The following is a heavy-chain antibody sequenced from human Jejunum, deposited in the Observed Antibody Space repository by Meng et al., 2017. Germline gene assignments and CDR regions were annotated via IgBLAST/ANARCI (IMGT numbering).Heavy chain of an antibody. V-gene: IGHV4-34*01. J-gene: IGHJ5*02. Sequence: QLQLLQWGAGLLKPSETLSLTCTVYGDSFTDYYWNWIRQPPGKGLEWIGEIHHSGSTNYNPSLESRVTMSGDTSRKQFSLRLSSVTAADTAVYYCARAKVTPMGYWFDPWGQGTLVTVSS. D-gene: IGHD2-21*02. CDR2: IHHSGST. CDR3: ARAKVTPMGYWFDP. CDR1: GDSFTDYY.